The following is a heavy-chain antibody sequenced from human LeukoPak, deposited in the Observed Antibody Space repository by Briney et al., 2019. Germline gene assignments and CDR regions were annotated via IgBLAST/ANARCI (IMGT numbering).Heavy chain of an antibody. CDR1: GYTFTSYG. CDR2: ISAYNGNT. Sequence: ASVKVSCKASGYTFTSYGISWVRQAPGQGLEWMGWISAYNGNTNYAQKLQGRVTMTTDTSTSTAYMEPRSLRSDDTAVYYCARVPVLLWFGEPHSYFDYWGQGTLVTVSS. J-gene: IGHJ4*02. D-gene: IGHD3-10*01. CDR3: ARVPVLLWFGEPHSYFDY. V-gene: IGHV1-18*04.